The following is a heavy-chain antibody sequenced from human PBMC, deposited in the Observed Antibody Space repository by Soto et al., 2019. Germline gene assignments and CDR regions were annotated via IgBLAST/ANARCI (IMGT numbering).Heavy chain of an antibody. Sequence: QVQLVQSGAEVKKPGASVKVSCKASGYTFTSYGISWVRQAPGQGLERMGWISAYNGNTNYAQKLQGRVTMTTDTSTSTAYMELRSLRSDDTAVYYCARGDCSSTSCSTGTEYFDWWGQGTLVTVSS. CDR1: GYTFTSYG. D-gene: IGHD2-2*01. V-gene: IGHV1-18*01. CDR2: ISAYNGNT. CDR3: ARGDCSSTSCSTGTEYFDW. J-gene: IGHJ4*02.